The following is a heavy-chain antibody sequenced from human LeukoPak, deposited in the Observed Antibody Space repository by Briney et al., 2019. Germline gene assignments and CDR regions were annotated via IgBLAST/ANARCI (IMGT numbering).Heavy chain of an antibody. Sequence: ASVKVSCKASGYTFTSYAISWVRQAPGQGLEWMGGIIPIFGTANCAQKFQGRVTITADESTSTAYMELSSLRSEDTAVYYCARGYYDSSGYYFTYYFDYWGQGTLVTVSS. V-gene: IGHV1-69*13. J-gene: IGHJ4*02. CDR3: ARGYYDSSGYYFTYYFDY. D-gene: IGHD3-22*01. CDR2: IIPIFGTA. CDR1: GYTFTSYA.